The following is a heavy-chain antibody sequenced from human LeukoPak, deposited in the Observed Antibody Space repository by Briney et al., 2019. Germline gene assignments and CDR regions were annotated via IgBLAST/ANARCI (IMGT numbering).Heavy chain of an antibody. CDR2: ISGSGGST. D-gene: IGHD2-21*01. CDR1: GFTFSGYV. CDR3: AKAPVTTCRGAYCYPFDY. Sequence: GGSLRLSCAASGFTFSGYVMSWVRQAPGKGLEWVSAISGSGGSTYYADSVKGRFTISRDSSKNTLFLQMNRLRPEDAAVYYCAKAPVTTCRGAYCYPFDYWGQGTLVTVSS. V-gene: IGHV3-23*01. J-gene: IGHJ4*02.